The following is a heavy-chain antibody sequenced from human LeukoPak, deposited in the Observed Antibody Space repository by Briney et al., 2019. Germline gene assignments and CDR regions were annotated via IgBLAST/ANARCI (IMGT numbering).Heavy chain of an antibody. Sequence: PSETLSLTCTVSGGSISSGGYYWSWIRQHPGKGLEWIGYIYYSGSTYYNPSLKSRVTISVDTSKNRFSLKLSSVTAADTAVYYCAITRAGRLGWNYGIDYWGQGTLVTVSS. V-gene: IGHV4-31*03. J-gene: IGHJ4*02. D-gene: IGHD1-7*01. CDR1: GGSISSGGYY. CDR3: AITRAGRLGWNYGIDY. CDR2: IYYSGST.